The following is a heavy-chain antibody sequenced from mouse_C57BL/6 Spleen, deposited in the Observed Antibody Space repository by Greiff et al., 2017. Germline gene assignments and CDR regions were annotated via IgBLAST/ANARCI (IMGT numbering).Heavy chain of an antibody. J-gene: IGHJ4*01. CDR3: ARFGLNLTGSMDY. V-gene: IGHV1-18*01. D-gene: IGHD3-2*01. CDR2: INPNNGGT. CDR1: GYTFTDYN. Sequence: VQLQQSGPELVKPGASVKIPCKASGYTFTDYNMDWVKQSHGKSLEWIGDINPNNGGTIYNQKFKGKATLTVDKSSSTAYMELHSLTSEDTAVDYCARFGLNLTGSMDYWGQGTSVTVSS.